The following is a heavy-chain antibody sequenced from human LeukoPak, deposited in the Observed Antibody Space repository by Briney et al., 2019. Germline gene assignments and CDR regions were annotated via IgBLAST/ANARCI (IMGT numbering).Heavy chain of an antibody. Sequence: SETLSLTCTVSGGSVSSGSYYWSWIRQPPGKGLEWIGYIYYSGSTNYNPPLKSRVTISVDTSKNQFSLKLSSVTAADTAVYYCARGFDRETYYFDYWGQGTLVTVSS. CDR3: ARGFDRETYYFDY. J-gene: IGHJ4*02. CDR1: GGSVSSGSYY. D-gene: IGHD3-9*01. CDR2: IYYSGST. V-gene: IGHV4-61*01.